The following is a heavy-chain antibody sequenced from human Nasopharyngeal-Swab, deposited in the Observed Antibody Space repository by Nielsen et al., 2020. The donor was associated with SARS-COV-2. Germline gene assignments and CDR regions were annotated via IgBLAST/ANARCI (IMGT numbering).Heavy chain of an antibody. J-gene: IGHJ3*02. CDR3: ARDRGSSWYWGVAFDI. D-gene: IGHD6-13*01. Sequence: GGSLRLSCAASGFTFSSYSMNWVRQAPGKGLEWVSSIGSSSSYIYYADSVKGRFTISRDNAKNSLYLQMNSLRAEDTAVYYCARDRGSSWYWGVAFDIWGQGTMVTVSS. CDR1: GFTFSSYS. V-gene: IGHV3-21*01. CDR2: IGSSSSYI.